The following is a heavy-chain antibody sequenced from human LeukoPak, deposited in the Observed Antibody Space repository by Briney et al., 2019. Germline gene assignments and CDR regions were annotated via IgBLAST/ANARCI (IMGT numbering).Heavy chain of an antibody. CDR3: ARRKAATFGMDV. CDR1: GDSVSSNSAT. CDR2: TYYRSKWYN. J-gene: IGHJ6*02. D-gene: IGHD6-13*01. Sequence: SQTLSLTCAISGDSVSSNSATWNWIRQSPSRGLEWLGRTYYRSKWYNDCAVSMKSRITINPDTSKNQFSLQLNSVTPEDTAVYYCARRKAATFGMDVWGQGTTVTVSS. V-gene: IGHV6-1*01.